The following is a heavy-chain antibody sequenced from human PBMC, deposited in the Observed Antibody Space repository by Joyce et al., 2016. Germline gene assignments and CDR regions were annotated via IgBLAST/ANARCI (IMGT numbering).Heavy chain of an antibody. J-gene: IGHJ5*02. Sequence: DVQLVQSGADMKKPGESLKISCQGSGYSFTSTWIGWVRQMPGEGLEWMGVIYPGESDTRDNPSFQGHVSISADKSISTAYLQWVSLKASDSAMYYCARWIRSGDYNWFDRWGQGTLVTVSS. CDR1: GYSFTSTW. CDR3: ARWIRSGDYNWFDR. CDR2: IYPGESDT. V-gene: IGHV5-51*01. D-gene: IGHD2-2*03.